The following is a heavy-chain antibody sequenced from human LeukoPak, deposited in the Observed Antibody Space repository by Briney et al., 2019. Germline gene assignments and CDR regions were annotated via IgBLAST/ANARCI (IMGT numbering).Heavy chain of an antibody. D-gene: IGHD3-10*01. CDR1: GGTFSSYA. V-gene: IGHV1-69*13. CDR2: IIPIFGTA. J-gene: IGHJ5*02. Sequence: ASVKVSCKASGGTFSSYAISWVRQAPGQGLEWMGGIIPIFGTANYAQKFQGRVTITADESTSTAYMELSSLRSEDTAVYYCARAGPISDYYGSGSQRGHWFDPWGQGTLVTVSS. CDR3: ARAGPISDYYGSGSQRGHWFDP.